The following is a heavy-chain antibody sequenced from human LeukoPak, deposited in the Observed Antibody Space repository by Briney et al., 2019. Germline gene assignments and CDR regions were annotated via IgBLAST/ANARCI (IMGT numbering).Heavy chain of an antibody. CDR1: RYTFTSYY. J-gene: IGHJ6*03. CDR2: INPSGGST. D-gene: IGHD1-26*01. V-gene: IGHV1-46*01. Sequence: GASVKVSCKASRYTFTSYYLHWVRQAPGQGLEWMGTINPSGGSTSYAQKFQGRVTMTRDTSTSAVYMDLSSLRSEDTAVYYCARGVGATTIYYYYYYMDVWGKGTTVTVSS. CDR3: ARGVGATTIYYYYYYMDV.